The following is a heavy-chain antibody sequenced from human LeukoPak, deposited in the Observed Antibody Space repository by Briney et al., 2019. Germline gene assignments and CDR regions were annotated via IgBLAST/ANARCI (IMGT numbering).Heavy chain of an antibody. J-gene: IGHJ5*02. CDR1: GFTFMRYW. D-gene: IGHD2-2*01. CDR3: ARYIIVLPGAVVKWFDP. Sequence: GGSLRLSCAASGFTFMRYWMRWVREAPGEGLERGANLNQDGNEKYYVDSVKGRFTLSRDNAKNSLYLQMNSLRAEDTARYYYARYIIVLPGAVVKWFDPWGQGTVVTVSS. V-gene: IGHV3-7*03. CDR2: LNQDGNEK.